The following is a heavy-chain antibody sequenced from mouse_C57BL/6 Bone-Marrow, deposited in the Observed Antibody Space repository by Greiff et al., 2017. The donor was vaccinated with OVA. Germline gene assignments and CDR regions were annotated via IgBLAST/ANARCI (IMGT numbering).Heavy chain of an antibody. CDR3: ARSRYYGSSWGFAY. CDR1: GYTFTSYW. V-gene: IGHV1-64*01. CDR2: IHPNSGST. J-gene: IGHJ3*01. D-gene: IGHD1-1*01. Sequence: QVQLQQPGAELVKPGASVKLSCKASGYTFTSYWMHWVKQRPGQGLEWIGMIHPNSGSTNYNEKFKSKATLTVDKSSSTAYMQLSSLTSEDSAVYYCARSRYYGSSWGFAYWGQGTLVTVSA.